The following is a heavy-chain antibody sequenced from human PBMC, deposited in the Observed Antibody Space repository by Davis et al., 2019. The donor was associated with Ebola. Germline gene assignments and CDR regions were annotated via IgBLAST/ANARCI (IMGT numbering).Heavy chain of an antibody. CDR3: ARGSVVTTTPLDY. CDR1: GFTFSSYW. Sequence: GESLKISCAASGFTFSSYWMHWVRQAPGKGLVWVSRINSDGSSTGYADSVKGRFTISRDNAKNTLYLQMNSLRAEDTAVYYCARGSVVTTTPLDYWGQGTLVTVSS. V-gene: IGHV3-74*01. CDR2: INSDGSST. J-gene: IGHJ4*02. D-gene: IGHD2-21*02.